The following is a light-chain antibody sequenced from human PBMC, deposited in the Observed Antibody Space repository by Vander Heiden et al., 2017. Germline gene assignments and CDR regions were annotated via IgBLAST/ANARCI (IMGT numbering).Light chain of an antibody. CDR2: QDS. CDR3: QAWDSSTENVV. V-gene: IGLV3-1*01. Sequence: SYELTQPPSVSVSPGQTASITCSGDKLGDKYACWYQQKPGQSPVLVIYQDSKRHSGIPERFSGSNSGNTATLTISGTQAREEADYYCQAWDSSTENVVFGGGTKLTVL. CDR1: KLGDKY. J-gene: IGLJ2*01.